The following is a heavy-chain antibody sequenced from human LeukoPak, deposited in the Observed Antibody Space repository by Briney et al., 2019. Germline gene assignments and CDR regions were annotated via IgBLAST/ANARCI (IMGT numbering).Heavy chain of an antibody. D-gene: IGHD3-16*02. CDR3: ARGSKQGPTYIWGSYRYLFDY. CDR2: MNPNSGNT. CDR1: GYTFTSYD. Sequence: ASVKVSCKASGYTFTSYDINWVRQATGQGLEWMGWMNPNSGNTGYAQKFQGRVTMTRNTSISTAYMELSSLRSEDTAVYYCARGSKQGPTYIWGSYRYLFDYWGQGTLVTVSS. J-gene: IGHJ4*02. V-gene: IGHV1-8*01.